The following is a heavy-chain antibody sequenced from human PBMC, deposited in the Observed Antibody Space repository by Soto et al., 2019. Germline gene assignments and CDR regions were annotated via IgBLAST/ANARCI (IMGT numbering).Heavy chain of an antibody. CDR2: ISAYNGNT. V-gene: IGHV1-18*04. CDR3: ARDPPGIRFLEWLYQYYYHYGMDV. J-gene: IGHJ6*02. D-gene: IGHD3-3*01. CDR1: GYTFTSYG. Sequence: XSVKVSSAPTGYTFTSYGIIWGRHAPGQGLEWMGWISAYNGNTNYAQKLQCRVTMTTDTSTSTAYMELRSLRSDDTAVYYCARDPPGIRFLEWLYQYYYHYGMDVWGQGTTVTFSS.